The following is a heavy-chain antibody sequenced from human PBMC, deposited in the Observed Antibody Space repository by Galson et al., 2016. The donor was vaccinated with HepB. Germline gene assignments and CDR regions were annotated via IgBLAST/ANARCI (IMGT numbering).Heavy chain of an antibody. CDR3: AREFSHDNPAWGSYGMDV. D-gene: IGHD3-16*01. J-gene: IGHJ6*02. CDR1: GGSVSGPYYY. Sequence: SETLSLTCNVSGGSVSGPYYYWSWIRQPPGQGLEYIGHIFYNGRTTYNPSLKSRITISLDTSKNQFSLNLNSVTAADTALYYCAREFSHDNPAWGSYGMDVCGRGTTVTVSS. CDR2: IFYNGRT. V-gene: IGHV4-61*01.